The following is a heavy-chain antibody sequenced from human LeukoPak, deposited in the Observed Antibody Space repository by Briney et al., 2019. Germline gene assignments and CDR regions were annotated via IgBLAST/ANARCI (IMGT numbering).Heavy chain of an antibody. CDR2: ISGDGGST. CDR3: AKDTEFGELY. CDR1: GFTFDDYA. V-gene: IGHV3-43*02. Sequence: GGSLRLSCAASGFTFDDYAMHWFRQAPEKGLEWVSLISGDGGSTYYADSVKGRFTISRDNSKNSLYLQMNSLRTEDTALYYCAKDTEFGELYWGQGTLVTVSS. D-gene: IGHD3-10*01. J-gene: IGHJ4*02.